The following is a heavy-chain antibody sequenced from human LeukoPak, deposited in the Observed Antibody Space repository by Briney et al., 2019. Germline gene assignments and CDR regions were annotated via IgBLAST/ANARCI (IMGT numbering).Heavy chain of an antibody. Sequence: PSETLSLTCTVSGGSIRSSYYYWGWIRQPPGKGLEWIGSIYDSGSAYYNPSLKSRVTISVDTSKNQFSLRLNSVTAADTAVYYCARAPRYCSSTSCSNGGMDVWGQGTRSPSP. CDR3: ARAPRYCSSTSCSNGGMDV. J-gene: IGHJ6*02. V-gene: IGHV4-39*01. D-gene: IGHD2-2*01. CDR2: IYDSGSA. CDR1: GGSIRSSYYY.